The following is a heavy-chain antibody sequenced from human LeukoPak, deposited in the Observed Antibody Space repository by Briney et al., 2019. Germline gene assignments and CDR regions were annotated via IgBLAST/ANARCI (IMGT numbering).Heavy chain of an antibody. CDR3: AKGRYYYDSSDAFDI. CDR2: ISGSGGST. V-gene: IGHV3-23*01. J-gene: IGHJ3*02. Sequence: PGGSLRLSCAVSGFTFSSYAMSWVRQAPGKELEWVSAISGSGGSTYYADSVKGRFTISRDDSKNTLYLQMNSLRAEDTAVYYCAKGRYYYDSSDAFDIWGQGTMVTVSS. D-gene: IGHD3-22*01. CDR1: GFTFSSYA.